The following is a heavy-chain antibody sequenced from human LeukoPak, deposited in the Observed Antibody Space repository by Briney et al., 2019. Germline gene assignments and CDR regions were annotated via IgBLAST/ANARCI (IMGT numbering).Heavy chain of an antibody. Sequence: ASVRVSCTASGYTFTAYYINWVRQAPGLGPEGMGWINTNDGGTSYAQNFQGRVTMSRDTSISTAYMELSWLTSDDTALFYCARNYDSSGYIGYWGQGTLVTVSS. CDR3: ARNYDSSGYIGY. CDR2: INTNDGGT. CDR1: GYTFTAYY. J-gene: IGHJ4*02. V-gene: IGHV1-2*02. D-gene: IGHD3-22*01.